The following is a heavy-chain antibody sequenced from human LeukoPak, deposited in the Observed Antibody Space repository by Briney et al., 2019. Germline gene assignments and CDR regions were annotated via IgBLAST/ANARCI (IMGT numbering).Heavy chain of an antibody. V-gene: IGHV1-46*01. J-gene: IGHJ4*02. CDR2: INPSGGST. CDR3: ARSSIIAAAGPYYFDY. Sequence: ASVKVSCKASGYTFTSYDINWVRQATGQGLEWMGIINPSGGSTNYAQKFQGRVTITADKSTSTAYMELSSLRSEDTAVYYCARSSIIAAAGPYYFDYWGQGTLVTVSS. D-gene: IGHD6-13*01. CDR1: GYTFTSYD.